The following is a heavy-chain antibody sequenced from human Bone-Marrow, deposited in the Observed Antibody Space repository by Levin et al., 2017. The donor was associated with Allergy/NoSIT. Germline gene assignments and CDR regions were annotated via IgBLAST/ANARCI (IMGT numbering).Heavy chain of an antibody. Sequence: GESLKISCAASGFTFSSYGMHWVRQAPGKGLEWVAVISYDGSNKYYADSVKGRFTISRDNSKNTLYLQMNSLRAEDTAVYYCAKDATCSGGSCYPFRLYWGQGTLVTVSS. CDR1: GFTFSSYG. D-gene: IGHD2-15*01. J-gene: IGHJ4*02. V-gene: IGHV3-30*18. CDR2: ISYDGSNK. CDR3: AKDATCSGGSCYPFRLY.